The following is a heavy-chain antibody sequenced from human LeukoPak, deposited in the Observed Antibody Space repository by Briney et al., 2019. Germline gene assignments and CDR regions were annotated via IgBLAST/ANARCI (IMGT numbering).Heavy chain of an antibody. D-gene: IGHD4-17*01. V-gene: IGHV1-18*01. CDR2: ISAYNGNT. CDR3: ARALGYGDYSIY. CDR1: GYTFTSYD. J-gene: IGHJ4*02. Sequence: GASVKVSCKASGYTFTSYDINWVRQATGQGLEWMGWISAYNGNTNYAQKLQGRVTMNTDTSTSTAYMELRSLRSDDTAVYYCARALGYGDYSIYWGQGTLVTVSS.